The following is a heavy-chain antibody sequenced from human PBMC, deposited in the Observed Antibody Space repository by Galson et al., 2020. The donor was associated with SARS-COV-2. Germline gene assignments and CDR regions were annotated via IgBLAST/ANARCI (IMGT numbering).Heavy chain of an antibody. J-gene: IGHJ5*01. CDR1: GFTFSGYG. D-gene: IGHD2-21*01. Sequence: GGSLRLSCATSGFTFSGYGMHWVRQAPGKGLEWVASISNTRVYTSYADSLKGRFTISRDNAKKSIFLQMESLRADDTAVYYCARGVTYCVGECYFRGSWFDSWGQGTLVTVSS. CDR2: ISNTRVYT. CDR3: ARGVTYCVGECYFRGSWFDS. V-gene: IGHV3-21*03.